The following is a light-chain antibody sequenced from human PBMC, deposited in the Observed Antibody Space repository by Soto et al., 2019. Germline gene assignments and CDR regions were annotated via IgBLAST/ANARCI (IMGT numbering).Light chain of an antibody. CDR3: QQYGTSPVT. V-gene: IGKV3-20*01. Sequence: EIVLTQSPGTLALSPGERATLSCRASQSVNTNYFAWYQQKPGQAPRLLIYGASSRATGIPDRFSGSGSGTDFTLTISRLEPEDFAGYYCQQYGTSPVTFGGGTKVEIK. CDR2: GAS. J-gene: IGKJ4*01. CDR1: QSVNTNY.